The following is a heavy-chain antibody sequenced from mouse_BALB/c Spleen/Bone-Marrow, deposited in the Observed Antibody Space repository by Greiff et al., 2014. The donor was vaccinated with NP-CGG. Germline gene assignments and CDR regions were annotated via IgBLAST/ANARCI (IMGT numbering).Heavy chain of an antibody. J-gene: IGHJ4*01. CDR2: IDPANGNT. CDR1: GFNVKDTY. V-gene: IGHV14-3*02. CDR3: ARYYRYYYAMDY. D-gene: IGHD1-1*01. Sequence: VQLQQSGAELVKPGASVKLSCTASGFNVKDTYMHWVKQRPEQGLEWIGRIDPANGNTKYDPKFQGKATITADTSSNTAYLQLSSLTSEDTAVYYCARYYRYYYAMDYWGQGTSVTVSS.